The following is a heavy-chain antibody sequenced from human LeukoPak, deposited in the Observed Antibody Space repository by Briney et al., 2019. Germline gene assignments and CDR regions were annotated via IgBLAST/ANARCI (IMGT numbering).Heavy chain of an antibody. CDR2: IKQDGSEK. CDR1: GFTFSSSW. D-gene: IGHD3-22*01. V-gene: IGHV3-7*01. CDR3: AKGGYYYDSSGYYYAYY. Sequence: PGGSLRLSCAASGFTFSSSWMSWARQAPGKGLEWVANIKQDGSEKYYVDSVKGRFTISRDNAKNSLYLQMNSLRAEDTAVYYCAKGGYYYDSSGYYYAYYWGQGTLVTVSS. J-gene: IGHJ4*02.